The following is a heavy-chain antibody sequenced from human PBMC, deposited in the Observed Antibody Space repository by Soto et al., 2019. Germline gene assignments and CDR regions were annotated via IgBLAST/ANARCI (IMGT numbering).Heavy chain of an antibody. Sequence: QVQLQQWGAGLLKPSETLSLTCAVYGGYFSGYYWSWIRQPPGKGLEWIGEINHSGSTCYNPSLKSRGTISVDTAMNLNSRELSSVTAANTAVYFSARLSFPFPPRGGKGAFDIWGKGTIVTVS. V-gene: IGHV4-34*01. CDR2: INHSGST. J-gene: IGHJ3*02. D-gene: IGHD3-10*01. CDR1: GGYFSGYY. CDR3: ARLSFPFPPRGGKGAFDI.